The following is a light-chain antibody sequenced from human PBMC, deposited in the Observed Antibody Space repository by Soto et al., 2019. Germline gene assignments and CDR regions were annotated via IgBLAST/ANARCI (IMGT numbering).Light chain of an antibody. CDR1: SSDAGDDND. CDR3: SSYAGAYVV. Sequence: QSALTQRPSASGSPGQSATISGTGTSSDAGDDNDVSWYQRHPDKPPKLMLYEVSKRPSGVPERFSGAKSGNTASLTVSGLQAEDEADYYCSSYAGAYVVFGGGTKLTVL. V-gene: IGLV2-8*01. CDR2: EVS. J-gene: IGLJ2*01.